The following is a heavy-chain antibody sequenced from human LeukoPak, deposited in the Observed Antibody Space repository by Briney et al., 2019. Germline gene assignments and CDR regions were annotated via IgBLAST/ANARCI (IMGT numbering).Heavy chain of an antibody. Sequence: PGGSLRLSCAASGFTVSSNYMSWVRQAPGKGLEWVSILHSGSSTYYADSVKGRFTISRDTSRNTLYLQMNSLRAEDTAIYYCARARTYSSGWWYYFDYWGQGTLVTVSS. CDR2: LHSGSST. J-gene: IGHJ4*02. CDR1: GFTVSSNY. CDR3: ARARTYSSGWWYYFDY. V-gene: IGHV3-66*01. D-gene: IGHD6-19*01.